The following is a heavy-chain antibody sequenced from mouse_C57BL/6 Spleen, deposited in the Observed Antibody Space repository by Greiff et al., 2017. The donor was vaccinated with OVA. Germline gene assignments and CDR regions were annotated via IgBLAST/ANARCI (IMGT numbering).Heavy chain of an antibody. Sequence: EVQVVESGGDLVKPGGSLKLSCAASGFTFSSYGMSWVRQTPDKRLEWVATISSGGSYTYYPDSVKGRFTISRDNAKNTLYLQMSSLKSEDTAMYYCARQRGITTVVASMDYWGQGTSVTVSS. D-gene: IGHD1-1*01. CDR2: ISSGGSYT. CDR3: ARQRGITTVVASMDY. V-gene: IGHV5-6*01. CDR1: GFTFSSYG. J-gene: IGHJ4*01.